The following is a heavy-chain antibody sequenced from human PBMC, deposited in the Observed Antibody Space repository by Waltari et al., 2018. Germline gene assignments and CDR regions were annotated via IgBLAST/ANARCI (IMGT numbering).Heavy chain of an antibody. CDR1: GLTLRTRW. Sequence: EVQLVESGGGLVQPGGSLRLSCAASGLTLRTRWMSWVRQAPGKGLEWVANINQDGREKYYVDSMKGRVTISRDNAKNSLFLQMDSLRAEDTAVYFCAMAAGTLYWGQGTLVTVSS. CDR2: INQDGREK. CDR3: AMAAGTLY. V-gene: IGHV3-7*01. J-gene: IGHJ4*02. D-gene: IGHD6-13*01.